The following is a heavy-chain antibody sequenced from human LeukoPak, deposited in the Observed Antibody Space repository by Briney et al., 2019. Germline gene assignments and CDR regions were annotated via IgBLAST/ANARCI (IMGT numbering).Heavy chain of an antibody. V-gene: IGHV3-66*01. J-gene: IGHJ2*01. CDR2: IYSGGST. CDR3: ARDTGTNNWNLHFDL. D-gene: IGHD1-7*01. CDR1: GFTVSSKY. Sequence: GGSLRLSCAAFGFTVSSKYMSWVRQAPGKGLEWVSVIYSGGSTVYADSVKGRFTISRDNSKNTVYLQMNSLRDADTAVYYCARDTGTNNWNLHFDLWGRGTLVTVSS.